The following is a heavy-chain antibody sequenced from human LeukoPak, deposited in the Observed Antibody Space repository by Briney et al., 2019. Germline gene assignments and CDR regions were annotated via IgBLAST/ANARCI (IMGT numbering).Heavy chain of an antibody. CDR2: IDPNSGGT. CDR1: GYTFTGYY. D-gene: IGHD2-15*01. CDR3: ASPVVAARPYYFDY. Sequence: GASVKVSCKASGYTFTGYYMHWVRQAPGQGLEWMGWIDPNSGGTNYAQKFQGWVAMTRDTSISTAYMELSRLRSDDTAVYYCASPVVAARPYYFDYWGQGTLVTVSS. V-gene: IGHV1-2*04. J-gene: IGHJ4*02.